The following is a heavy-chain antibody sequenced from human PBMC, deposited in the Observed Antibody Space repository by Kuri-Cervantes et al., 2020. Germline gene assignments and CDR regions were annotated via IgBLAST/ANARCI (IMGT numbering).Heavy chain of an antibody. CDR3: ARGEYMSGGGYYT. D-gene: IGHD3-3*01. Sequence: GESLKISCAASGFTFSSYAMHWVRQAPGKGLEWVANIKQDGNEKYYVDSVKGRFTISRDNAKNSLYLQMNSLRAEDTAVYYCARGEYMSGGGYYTWGQGTLVTVSS. J-gene: IGHJ5*02. CDR2: IKQDGNEK. CDR1: GFTFSSYA. V-gene: IGHV3-7*01.